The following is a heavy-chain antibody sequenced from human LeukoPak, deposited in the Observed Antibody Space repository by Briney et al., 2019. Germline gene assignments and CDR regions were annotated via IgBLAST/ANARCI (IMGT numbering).Heavy chain of an antibody. D-gene: IGHD1-14*01. J-gene: IGHJ6*03. CDR1: RYTFTSYD. CDR3: ASRLHPYRTGPYYYYYYMDV. Sequence: ASVKVSCKASRYTFTSYDINRVRQATGQGLEWMGWMNPNSGNTGYAQKFQGRVTITADKSTSTAYMELSSLRSEDTAVYYCASRLHPYRTGPYYYYYYMDVWGKGTTVTVSS. CDR2: MNPNSGNT. V-gene: IGHV1-8*01.